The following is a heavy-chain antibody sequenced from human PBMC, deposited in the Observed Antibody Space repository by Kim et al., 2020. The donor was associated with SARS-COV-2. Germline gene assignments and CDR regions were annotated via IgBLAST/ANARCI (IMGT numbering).Heavy chain of an antibody. D-gene: IGHD3-10*01. V-gene: IGHV3-30*07. Sequence: DSVKGRFTISRDNSKNTLYLQMNSLRAEDTAVYYCARDPGYYGSGSYLDYWGQGTLVTVSS. CDR3: ARDPGYYGSGSYLDY. J-gene: IGHJ4*02.